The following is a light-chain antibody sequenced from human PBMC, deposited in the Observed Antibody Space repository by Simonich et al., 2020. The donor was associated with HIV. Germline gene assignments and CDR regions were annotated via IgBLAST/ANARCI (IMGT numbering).Light chain of an antibody. CDR3: QQSFSTPFT. J-gene: IGKJ3*01. CDR1: QSISTY. CDR2: AAS. Sequence: DIQMTQSPSSLSASVGDRVTITCRASQSISTYLHWYQLKQGKAPKLLIYAASSLQSGVPSRCSGIGSGTDFILTISSLQPEDFATYYCQQSFSTPFTFGPGTKVDIK. V-gene: IGKV1-39*01.